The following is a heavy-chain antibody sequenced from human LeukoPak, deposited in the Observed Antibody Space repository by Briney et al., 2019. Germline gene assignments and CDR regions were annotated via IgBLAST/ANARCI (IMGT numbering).Heavy chain of an antibody. CDR2: INHSGST. J-gene: IGHJ4*02. Sequence: PSETLSLTCAVYGGSFSGFYWSWIRQPPGKGLEWIGEINHSGSTIYNPSLKSRVTMSVDTSKNQFSLKLSSVTAADTAVYYCARVLSPTDYWGQGTQVTVSS. D-gene: IGHD3-3*02. CDR1: GGSFSGFY. CDR3: ARVLSPTDY. V-gene: IGHV4-34*01.